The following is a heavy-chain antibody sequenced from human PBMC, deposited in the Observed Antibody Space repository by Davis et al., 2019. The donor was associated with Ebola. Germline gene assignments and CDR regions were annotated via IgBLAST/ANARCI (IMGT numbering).Heavy chain of an antibody. CDR1: GFTFSNAW. D-gene: IGHD3-3*01. CDR3: AKDLTFWRGCMDV. Sequence: PGGSLRLSCAASGFTFSNAWMSWVRQAPGKGLEWVAVISYDGSNKYYAASVKGRFTISRDNSKNTLYLQMNSLRAEDTAVYYCAKDLTFWRGCMDVWGQGTTVTVSS. V-gene: IGHV3-30*18. J-gene: IGHJ6*02. CDR2: ISYDGSNK.